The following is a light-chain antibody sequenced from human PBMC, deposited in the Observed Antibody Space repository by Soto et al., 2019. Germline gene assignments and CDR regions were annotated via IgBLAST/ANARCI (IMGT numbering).Light chain of an antibody. Sequence: SYELTQPPSVSVSPGQTARITCSGDKLGDKYACWYQQKPGQSPVLVIYQDTKRPSGIPERFSGSNSANTATLTISGTQSMDEADYFCQAWASITRVYGGGTKLTVL. CDR2: QDT. J-gene: IGLJ3*02. CDR1: KLGDKY. V-gene: IGLV3-1*01. CDR3: QAWASITRV.